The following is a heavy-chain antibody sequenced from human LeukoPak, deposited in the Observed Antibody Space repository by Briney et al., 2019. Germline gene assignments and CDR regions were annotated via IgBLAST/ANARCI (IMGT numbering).Heavy chain of an antibody. CDR3: AKSYSSEENSYYYMDV. V-gene: IGHV3-23*01. D-gene: IGHD6-19*01. J-gene: IGHJ6*03. Sequence: GGSPRLSCAASGFTFSSYAMSWVRQAPGTGLEWVSGISGSGIGGSTYHADSVKGRFTISRDNSKSTLYLEMNSLRAEDTAVYYCAKSYSSEENSYYYMDVWGKGTTVTVSS. CDR2: ISGSGIGGST. CDR1: GFTFSSYA.